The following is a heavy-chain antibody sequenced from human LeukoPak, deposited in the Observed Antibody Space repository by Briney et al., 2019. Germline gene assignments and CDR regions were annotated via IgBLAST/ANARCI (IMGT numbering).Heavy chain of an antibody. CDR3: ARHAYCGGDCYSPRGFDY. CDR2: IYYSGST. CDR1: GGSISSSSYY. V-gene: IGHV4-39*01. Sequence: LETLSLTCTVSGGSISSSSYYWGWIRQPPGKGLEWIGSIYYSGSTYYNPSLKSRVTISVHTSKNQFSLKLSSVTAAHRAVYYCARHAYCGGDCYSPRGFDYWGEGTLVTVSS. J-gene: IGHJ4*02. D-gene: IGHD2-21*02.